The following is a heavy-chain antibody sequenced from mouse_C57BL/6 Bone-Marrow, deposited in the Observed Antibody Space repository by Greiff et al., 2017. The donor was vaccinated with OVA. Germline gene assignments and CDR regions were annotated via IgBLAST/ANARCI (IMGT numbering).Heavy chain of an antibody. CDR3: TRSYSNYGGFDY. J-gene: IGHJ2*01. D-gene: IGHD2-5*01. Sequence: VQLQESGAELVRPGASVTLSCKASGYTFTDYEMHWVKQTPVHGLEWIGAIDPETGGTAYNQKFKGKAILTADKSSSTAYMELRSLTSEDSADYYCTRSYSNYGGFDYWGQGTTLTVSA. V-gene: IGHV1-15*01. CDR1: GYTFTDYE. CDR2: IDPETGGT.